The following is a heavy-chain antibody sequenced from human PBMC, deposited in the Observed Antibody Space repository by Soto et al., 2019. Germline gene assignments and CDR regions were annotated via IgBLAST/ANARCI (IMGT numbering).Heavy chain of an antibody. CDR3: ARDPVHDYYGSSGYYYVGNWFDP. CDR2: INPNSGGT. Sequence: QVQLVQSGAEVKKPGASVKVSCKASGYTFTGYYMHWVRQAPGQGLEWMGWINPNSGGTNYAQKFQGWVTMTRDTSISTAYMWLCRLRSDDTDVYYWARDPVHDYYGSSGYYYVGNWFDPWGQGTLVTVSS. J-gene: IGHJ5*02. V-gene: IGHV1-2*04. CDR1: GYTFTGYY. D-gene: IGHD3-22*01.